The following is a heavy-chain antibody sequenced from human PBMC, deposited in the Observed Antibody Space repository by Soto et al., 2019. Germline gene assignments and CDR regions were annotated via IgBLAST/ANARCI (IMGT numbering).Heavy chain of an antibody. V-gene: IGHV4-34*01. D-gene: IGHD2-2*01. CDR1: GGSFSGYY. Sequence: SETLSLTCAVYGGSFSGYYWSWIRQPPGKGLEWIGEINHSGSTNYNPSLKSRVTISVDTSKNQFSLKLSSVTAADTAVYYCARDRCRYCSSTSPPSGYSYYYYGMDVWGQGTTVTVSS. J-gene: IGHJ6*02. CDR2: INHSGST. CDR3: ARDRCRYCSSTSPPSGYSYYYYGMDV.